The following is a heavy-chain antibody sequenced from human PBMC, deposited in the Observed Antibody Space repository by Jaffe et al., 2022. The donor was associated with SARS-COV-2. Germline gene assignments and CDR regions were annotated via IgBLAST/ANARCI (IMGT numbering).Heavy chain of an antibody. CDR3: AKLGGGVSKRKAAAAITDY. D-gene: IGHD6-13*01. Sequence: QVQLVESGGGVVQPGRSLRLSCAASGFTFSSYGMHWVRQAPGKGLEWVAVISYDGSNKYYADSVKGRFTISRDNSKNTLYLQMNSLRAEDTAVYYCAKLGGGVSKRKAAAAITDYWGQGTLVTVSS. V-gene: IGHV3-30*18. CDR1: GFTFSSYG. J-gene: IGHJ4*02. CDR2: ISYDGSNK.